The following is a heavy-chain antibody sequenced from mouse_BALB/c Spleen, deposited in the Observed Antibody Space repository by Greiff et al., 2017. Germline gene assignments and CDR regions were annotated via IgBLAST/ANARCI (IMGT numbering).Heavy chain of an antibody. V-gene: IGHV7-3*02. D-gene: IGHD2-1*01. CDR2: IRNKANGYTT. CDR3: ARDYGNYALFDY. CDR1: GFTFTDYY. J-gene: IGHJ2*01. Sequence: EVMLVESGGGLVQPGGSLRLSCATSGFTFTDYYMSWVRQPPGKALEWLGFIRNKANGYTTEYSASVKGRFTISRDNSQSILYLQMNTLRAEDSATYYCARDYGNYALFDYWGQGTTLTVSS.